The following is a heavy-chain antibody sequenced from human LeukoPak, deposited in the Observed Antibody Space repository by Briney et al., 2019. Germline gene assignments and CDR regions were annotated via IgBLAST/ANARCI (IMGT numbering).Heavy chain of an antibody. V-gene: IGHV3-21*01. J-gene: IGHJ3*02. CDR1: GFTFSSYS. CDR2: ISSSSSYI. Sequence: GGSLRLSCAASGFTFSSYSMNWVRQAPGKGLESVSSISSSSSYIYYADSVKGRFTIYRDNAKNSLDLQMNSLRAEDTAVYYCARAYYGSAFDIWGQGTMVTVSS. CDR3: ARAYYGSAFDI. D-gene: IGHD4-17*01.